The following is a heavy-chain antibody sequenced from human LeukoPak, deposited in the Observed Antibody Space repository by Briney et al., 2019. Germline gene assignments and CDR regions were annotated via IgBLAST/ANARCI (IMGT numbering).Heavy chain of an antibody. CDR2: ISRDGGDT. J-gene: IGHJ4*02. CDR3: ARDLAWGAFDY. V-gene: IGHV3-23*01. D-gene: IGHD7-27*01. CDR1: GFTFNNYG. Sequence: PGGTLRLSCAASGFTFNNYGMSWVRQAPGRGLEWVSAISRDGGDTFYADSVKGRFTISRDDSKNTLSLQMNSLRVEDTAVYYCARDLAWGAFDYWGQGTLVTVSS.